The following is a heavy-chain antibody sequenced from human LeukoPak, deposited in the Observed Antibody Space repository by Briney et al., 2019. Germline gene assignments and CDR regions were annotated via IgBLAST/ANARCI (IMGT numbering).Heavy chain of an antibody. J-gene: IGHJ4*02. CDR1: GFTFDDYT. D-gene: IGHD1-1*01. Sequence: PGRSLRLSCAASGFTFDDYTMHWVRQGPGKGLEWVSGINWNSGSIGYADSVKGRFIISRDNAKNSLYLEMTNVRSEDTALYYCAKGSLAGAYNWNDGTGEFDYWGQGTLVTVSS. V-gene: IGHV3-9*01. CDR3: AKGSLAGAYNWNDGTGEFDY. CDR2: INWNSGSI.